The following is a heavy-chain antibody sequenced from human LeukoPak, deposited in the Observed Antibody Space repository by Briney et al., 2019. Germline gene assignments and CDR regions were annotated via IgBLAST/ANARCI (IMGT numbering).Heavy chain of an antibody. CDR3: ARASTSITRRLEYYYYGMDV. D-gene: IGHD2-2*01. CDR2: IKQDGSEK. V-gene: IGHV3-7*01. Sequence: GGSLRLSCAASGFTFSSYWMSWVRQAPGKGLEWVANIKQDGSEKYYVDSVKGRFTISRDNAKNSLYLQMNSLRAEDTAVYYCARASTSITRRLEYYYYGMDVWGQGTTVTVSS. CDR1: GFTFSSYW. J-gene: IGHJ6*02.